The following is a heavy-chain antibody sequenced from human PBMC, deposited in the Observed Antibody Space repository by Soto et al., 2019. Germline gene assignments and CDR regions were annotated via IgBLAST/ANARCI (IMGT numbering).Heavy chain of an antibody. Sequence: GSLRLSCAASGFTFSSYGMHWVRQAPGKGLEWVAVISYDGSNKYYADSVKGRFTISRDNSKNTLYLQMNSLRAEDTAVYYCAKDRGVVVPAAIPYYYYGMDVWGQGTTVTVYS. D-gene: IGHD2-2*02. V-gene: IGHV3-30*18. CDR3: AKDRGVVVPAAIPYYYYGMDV. CDR1: GFTFSSYG. CDR2: ISYDGSNK. J-gene: IGHJ6*02.